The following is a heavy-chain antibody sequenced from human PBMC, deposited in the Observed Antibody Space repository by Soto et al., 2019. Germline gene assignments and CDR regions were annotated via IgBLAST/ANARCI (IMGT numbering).Heavy chain of an antibody. CDR2: VSTNGAT. CDR3: ARADYEILTGSYAMDV. CDR1: DDFISSYY. J-gene: IGHJ6*02. V-gene: IGHV4-4*07. Sequence: SETLSLTCTVSDDFISSYYWNWIRQPAGKGLERIGRVSTNGATNYNPSLESRVTMSVDTSKNQFSLKLTSVTAADTAVYFCARADYEILTGSYAMDVWGQGTTVTVSS. D-gene: IGHD3-9*01.